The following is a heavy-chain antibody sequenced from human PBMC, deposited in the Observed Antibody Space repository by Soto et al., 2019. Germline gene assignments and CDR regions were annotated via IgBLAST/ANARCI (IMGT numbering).Heavy chain of an antibody. CDR3: ARDLNSGLFDY. CDR1: GFTFSSYS. J-gene: IGHJ4*02. D-gene: IGHD2-15*01. CDR2: ISSSSSTI. V-gene: IGHV3-48*01. Sequence: PGGSLRLSCAASGFTFSSYSMNWVRQAPGKGLEWVSYISSSSSTIYYADSVKGRFTISRDNAKNSLYLQMNSLRAEDTAVYYCARDLNSGLFDYWGQGTLVTVSS.